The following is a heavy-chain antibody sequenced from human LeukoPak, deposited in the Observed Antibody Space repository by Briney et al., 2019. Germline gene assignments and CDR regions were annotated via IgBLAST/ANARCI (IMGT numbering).Heavy chain of an antibody. J-gene: IGHJ4*02. CDR2: ISYDGSNK. D-gene: IGHD6-19*01. CDR1: GFTFSSYA. V-gene: IGHV3-30*04. CDR3: ARVSYSSGWYQGDY. Sequence: PGGSLRLSCAASGFTFSSYAMHWVRQAPGKGLEWVAVISYDGSNKYYADSVKGRFTISRDNSKNTLYLQMNSLRAEDTAVYYCARVSYSSGWYQGDYWGQGTLVTVSS.